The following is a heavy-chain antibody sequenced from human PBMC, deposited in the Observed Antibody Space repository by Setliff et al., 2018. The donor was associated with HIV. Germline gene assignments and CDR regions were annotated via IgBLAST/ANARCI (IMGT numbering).Heavy chain of an antibody. CDR2: INPNSGGT. D-gene: IGHD5-18*01. J-gene: IGHJ4*02. CDR3: VRRLDTAMDRGFDY. V-gene: IGHV1-2*02. Sequence: ASVKVSCKASGYTFTGYYVHWVRQAPGQGLEWMGWINPNSGGTNYAQKFQGRVTMTRDTSISTAHMELSRLTSDDTAVYYCVRRLDTAMDRGFDYWGQGTLVTVSS. CDR1: GYTFTGYY.